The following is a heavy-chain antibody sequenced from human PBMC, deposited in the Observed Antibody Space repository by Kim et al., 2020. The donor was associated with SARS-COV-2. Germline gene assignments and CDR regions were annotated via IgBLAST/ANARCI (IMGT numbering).Heavy chain of an antibody. Sequence: GGSLRLSCEASGFSFNSYEMSWVRQAPGKGLEWLSYISANGRGTHYADSVKGRFTISRDNTKNSLYLQMNSLRVEDTAIYYCARGIQITPDAFDIWGQGTMVTVSP. V-gene: IGHV3-48*03. CDR3: ARGIQITPDAFDI. CDR2: ISANGRGT. CDR1: GFSFNSYE. J-gene: IGHJ3*02.